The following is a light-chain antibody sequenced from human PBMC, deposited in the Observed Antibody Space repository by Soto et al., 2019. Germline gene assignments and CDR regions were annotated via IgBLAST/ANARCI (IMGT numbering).Light chain of an antibody. J-gene: IGKJ3*01. CDR2: GES. CDR1: QSVRNSY. Sequence: EIVLTQSPGTLSLSPGERATLACRASQSVRNSYLAWYQQKPAQAPRLLIYGESTMATAIPDRFSGSGSGRDCPLTISRPQPEDLAVYYCQQYGGSPRLTFSTGTKVAIK. V-gene: IGKV3-20*01. CDR3: QQYGGSPRLT.